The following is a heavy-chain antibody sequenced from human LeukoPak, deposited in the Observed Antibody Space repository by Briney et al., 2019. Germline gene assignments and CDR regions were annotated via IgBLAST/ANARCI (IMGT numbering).Heavy chain of an antibody. J-gene: IGHJ4*02. Sequence: ASVKVSCKASGYTFTSYGISWVRQAPGQGLEWMGWISAYNGNTNYAQKLQGRVTMTTDTSTSTAYMELRSLRSDDTAVYYCARAFSPTYYYDSSGYCLDYWGQGTLVTVSS. D-gene: IGHD3-22*01. CDR1: GYTFTSYG. CDR2: ISAYNGNT. V-gene: IGHV1-18*01. CDR3: ARAFSPTYYYDSSGYCLDY.